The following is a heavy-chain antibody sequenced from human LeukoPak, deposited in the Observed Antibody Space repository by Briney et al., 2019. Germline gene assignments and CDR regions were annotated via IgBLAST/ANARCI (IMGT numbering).Heavy chain of an antibody. CDR1: GGSFSGYS. V-gene: IGHV4-34*01. J-gene: IGHJ5*02. CDR3: ARGLPAAKGKFVGWFDP. Sequence: SETLSLTCAVYGGSFSGYSWSWIRQPPGKGLEWIGEINHSGSTNYNPSLKSRVTISVDTSKNQFSLKLSSVTAADTAVYYCARGLPAAKGKFVGWFDPWGQGTLVTVSS. CDR2: INHSGST. D-gene: IGHD2-2*01.